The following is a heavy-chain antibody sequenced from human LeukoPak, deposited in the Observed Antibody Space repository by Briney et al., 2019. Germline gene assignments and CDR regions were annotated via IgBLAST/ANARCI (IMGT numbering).Heavy chain of an antibody. J-gene: IGHJ3*02. V-gene: IGHV1-69*15. Sequence: ASLNISCTASGGTFSSYAISWVRQAPGQGLEWMGRIIPIFGTASYAQKWQGRVTITPDESTSTAYMELSSLRSEETAVYYCARDRIQLWLRGDAFEIWGQGTMVAVTP. CDR2: IIPIFGTA. D-gene: IGHD5-18*01. CDR1: GGTFSSYA. CDR3: ARDRIQLWLRGDAFEI.